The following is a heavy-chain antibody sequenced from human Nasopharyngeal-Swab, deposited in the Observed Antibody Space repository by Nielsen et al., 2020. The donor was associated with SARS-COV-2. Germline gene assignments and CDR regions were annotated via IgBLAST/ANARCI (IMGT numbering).Heavy chain of an antibody. CDR1: GFTFSSYY. J-gene: IGHJ3*02. Sequence: AGSLRLFCSASGFTFSSYYMIWVRQAPGKGLEWVANINQDGSGKYYVDSLKGRFTISRDNAKTSLYLQMNSLRAEDTAVYYCARVRFVGELIDAFDIWGQGTMVTVSS. CDR3: ARVRFVGELIDAFDI. CDR2: INQDGSGK. D-gene: IGHD1-26*01. V-gene: IGHV3-7*01.